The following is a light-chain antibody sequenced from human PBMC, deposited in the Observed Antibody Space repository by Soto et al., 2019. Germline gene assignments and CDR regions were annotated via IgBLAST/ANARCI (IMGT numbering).Light chain of an antibody. V-gene: IGKV1-5*03. CDR1: QSISSG. CDR3: QQYNSPMYT. J-gene: IGKJ2*01. CDR2: KAS. Sequence: DIQMTQSPSTPSASVGDRVTITCRASQSISSGLAWYQQKPGKAPKLLIYKASSLESGVPSRFSGSGSGTEFTLTISSLQPDDFATYYCQQYNSPMYTFGQGTKLQIK.